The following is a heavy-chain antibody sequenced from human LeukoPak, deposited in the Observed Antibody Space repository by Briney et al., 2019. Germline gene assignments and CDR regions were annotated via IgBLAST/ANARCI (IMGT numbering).Heavy chain of an antibody. CDR2: IYHSGST. CDR3: ASTRPR. CDR1: GYSISSGYY. V-gene: IGHV4-38-2*02. J-gene: IGHJ4*02. Sequence: SETLSLTCTVSGYSISSGYYWGWIRQPPGKGLEWIGSIYHSGSTYYNPSLKSRVTISVDTSKNQFSLKLSSVTAADTAVYYCASTRPRWGQGTLVAVSS. D-gene: IGHD6-6*01.